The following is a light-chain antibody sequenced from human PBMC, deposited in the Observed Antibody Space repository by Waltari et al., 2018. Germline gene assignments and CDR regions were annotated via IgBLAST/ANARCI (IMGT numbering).Light chain of an antibody. CDR3: QQYYSTPRT. J-gene: IGKJ4*01. V-gene: IGKV4-1*01. CDR2: WAS. Sequence: DIVMTQSPDSLAVSLGERATINCKSSQSVLYSSNNMNYLAWYQQKPGQPPKLLIYWASTRNSGVPDRFSGSGSGTDFTLAISSLQAEDVAVYYCQQYYSTPRTFGGGTKVEIK. CDR1: QSVLYSSNNMNY.